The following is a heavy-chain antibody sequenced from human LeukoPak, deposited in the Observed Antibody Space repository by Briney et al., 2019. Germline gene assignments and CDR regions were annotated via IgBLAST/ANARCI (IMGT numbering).Heavy chain of an antibody. D-gene: IGHD1-26*01. CDR1: GGSFSGYY. Sequence: SAPLSLPCAVSGGSFSGYYWSWIRQPPGKGLEWIGEINHSGSTNYNPSLKSRVTISVDTSKNQFSLKLSSVTAADTAVYYCARVEVGADDFDYFQHWGQGTLVTVSS. CDR2: INHSGST. V-gene: IGHV4-34*01. J-gene: IGHJ1*01. CDR3: ARVEVGADDFDYFQH.